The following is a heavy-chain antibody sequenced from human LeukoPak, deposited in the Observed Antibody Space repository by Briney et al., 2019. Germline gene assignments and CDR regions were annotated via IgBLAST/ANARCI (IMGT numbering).Heavy chain of an antibody. CDR3: AKSLGPMVSAVDPPLDS. D-gene: IGHD2-21*01. Sequence: HAGGSLRLLCALSGFTFGVHGTHCLRQAPGKGREWVAFIRYDGSNKYYADSLKGRFTISRDNSKNMLYLQMKTLTAEDTDVYYFAKSLGPMVSAVDPPLDSWGQGTLVTVSS. J-gene: IGHJ4*02. V-gene: IGHV3-30*02. CDR1: GFTFGVHG. CDR2: IRYDGSNK.